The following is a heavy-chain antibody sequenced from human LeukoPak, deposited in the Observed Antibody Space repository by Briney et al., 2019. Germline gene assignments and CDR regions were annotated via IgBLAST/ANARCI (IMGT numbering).Heavy chain of an antibody. CDR1: GFTFSNAW. Sequence: GGSLRLSCAASGFTFSNAWMSWVRQAPGKGLEWVGRIKTKTDGGTTDYAAPVKGRFTISRADSKNTVYLPMNSLKTEHTAVYDCNTGGGCITSCNWGQGTLVTVSS. V-gene: IGHV3-15*05. D-gene: IGHD2-21*01. CDR2: IKTKTDGGTT. CDR3: NTGGGCITSCN. J-gene: IGHJ4*02.